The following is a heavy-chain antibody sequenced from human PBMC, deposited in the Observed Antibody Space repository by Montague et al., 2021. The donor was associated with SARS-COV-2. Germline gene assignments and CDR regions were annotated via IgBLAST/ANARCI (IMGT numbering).Heavy chain of an antibody. J-gene: IGHJ3*02. V-gene: IGHV4-4*07. Sequence: SETLSLTCTVSGGSISSYYWTWIRQPAGKGLEWIGRIYTSGITNYNPSLKIRVTMSVDTSKNQFSLKLSYVTAADTAGYYCSGWGRDDAFDIWGQGTMVTVSS. CDR3: SGWGRDDAFDI. D-gene: IGHD3-16*01. CDR1: GGSISSYY. CDR2: IYTSGIT.